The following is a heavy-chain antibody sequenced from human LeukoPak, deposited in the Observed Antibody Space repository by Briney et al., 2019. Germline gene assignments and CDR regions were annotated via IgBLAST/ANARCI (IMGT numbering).Heavy chain of an antibody. CDR3: ARGRLERLRGGYFDY. Sequence: KPSETLSLTCAVYGGSFSGYYWSWIRQPPGKGLEWIGEINHSGSTNYNPSLKSRVTISVDTSKNQFPLKLSSVTAADTAVYYCARGRLERLRGGYFDYWGQGTLVTVSS. D-gene: IGHD1-1*01. CDR1: GGSFSGYY. J-gene: IGHJ4*02. V-gene: IGHV4-34*01. CDR2: INHSGST.